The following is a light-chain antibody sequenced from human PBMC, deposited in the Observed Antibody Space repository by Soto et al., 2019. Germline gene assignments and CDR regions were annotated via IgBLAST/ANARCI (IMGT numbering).Light chain of an antibody. CDR1: SGGIASNY. V-gene: IGLV6-57*01. CDR2: EDN. CDR3: QSYDSSNHGV. J-gene: IGLJ3*02. Sequence: NFMLTQPHSVSESPGKTVTISCTRSSGGIASNYVQWYQQRPGSSPTTVIYEDNQRPSGVPDRFSGSIDSSSNSASLTISGLKTEDEADCYCQSYDSSNHGVFGGGTKLTVL.